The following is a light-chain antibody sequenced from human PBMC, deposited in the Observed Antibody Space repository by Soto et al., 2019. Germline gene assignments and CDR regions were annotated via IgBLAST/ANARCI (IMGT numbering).Light chain of an antibody. CDR1: QSGGTR. V-gene: IGKV3-20*01. CDR2: GAS. Sequence: EILLTQAPDILSLAPGERATLACRAAQSGGTRLAWYQHKTGQAPSLLISGASSRATGIPDRFTGSGSETSFTLTISILEPEDFALYYCLHYQSGPPITFGQGTRLEIK. CDR3: LHYQSGPPIT. J-gene: IGKJ5*01.